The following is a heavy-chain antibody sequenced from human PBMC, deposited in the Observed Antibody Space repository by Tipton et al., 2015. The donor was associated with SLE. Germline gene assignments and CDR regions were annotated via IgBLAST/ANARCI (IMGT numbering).Heavy chain of an antibody. J-gene: IGHJ3*02. CDR1: GFTFSSYA. CDR3: ASRGRMIAVAVRHAFDI. D-gene: IGHD6-19*01. V-gene: IGHV3-30*04. Sequence: SLRLSCAASGFTFSSYAMHWVRQAPGKGLEWVAVISYDGSNKYYADSVKGRFTISRDNSKNTLYLQMNSLRPEDTAVYYCASRGRMIAVAVRHAFDIWGQGTMVTVSS. CDR2: ISYDGSNK.